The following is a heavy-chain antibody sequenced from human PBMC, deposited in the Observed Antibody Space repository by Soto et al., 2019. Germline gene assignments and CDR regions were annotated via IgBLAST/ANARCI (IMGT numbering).Heavy chain of an antibody. J-gene: IGHJ4*02. CDR3: ARKNGSGWSMALDY. V-gene: IGHV4-39*01. CDR2: IYYSGST. Sequence: PSETLSLTCTVSGGSISSSSYYWGWIRQPPGKGLEWIGSIYYSGSTYYNPSLKSRVTISVDTSKNQFSLKLSSVTAADTAVYYCARKNGSGWSMALDYWGQGTLVTVSS. D-gene: IGHD6-19*01. CDR1: GGSISSSSYY.